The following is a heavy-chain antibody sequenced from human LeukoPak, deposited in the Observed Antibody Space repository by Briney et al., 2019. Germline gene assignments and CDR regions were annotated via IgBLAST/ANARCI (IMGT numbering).Heavy chain of an antibody. V-gene: IGHV3-66*01. CDR3: ARDSSAVSWAGSFDI. D-gene: IGHD6-25*01. CDR2: IYGGGGT. Sequence: PGGSLRLSCAASGFSINNNYMSWARQPPGKRPEWVPVIYGGGGTYYVDSVKGRFTLSRDTSKNTVYLQMNNVGADDTAVYYCARDSSAVSWAGSFDIWGQGTVVTVSS. CDR1: GFSINNNY. J-gene: IGHJ3*02.